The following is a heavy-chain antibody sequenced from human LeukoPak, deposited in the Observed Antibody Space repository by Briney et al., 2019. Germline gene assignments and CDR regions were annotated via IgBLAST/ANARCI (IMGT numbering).Heavy chain of an antibody. CDR3: ARSRSPYYYDSSGQYDLDY. CDR1: GGTFSSYA. J-gene: IGHJ4*02. Sequence: SVKVSCKASGGTFSSYAISWVRQAPGQGLEWMGGIIPIFGTANYAQKFQGRVTITTDESTSTAYMELSSLRSEDTAVYYCARSRSPYYYDSSGQYDLDYWGQGILVTVSS. CDR2: IIPIFGTA. V-gene: IGHV1-69*05. D-gene: IGHD3-22*01.